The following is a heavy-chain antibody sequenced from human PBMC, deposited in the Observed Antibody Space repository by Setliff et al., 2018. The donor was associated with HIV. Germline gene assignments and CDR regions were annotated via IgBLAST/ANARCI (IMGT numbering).Heavy chain of an antibody. V-gene: IGHV4-39*01. CDR2: IFHSGSS. D-gene: IGHD3-16*01. J-gene: IGHJ3*02. CDR1: GGSISSSSYY. Sequence: SETLSLTCTVSGGSISSSSYYWGWIRQPPGKGLEWIGSIFHSGSSYYNPSLKSRVTISVDTWKYQFSLKLSSVTAADTAVYYCARSSRVTTFGGVWRDDAFDIWGQGKMVTVSS. CDR3: ARSSRVTTFGGVWRDDAFDI.